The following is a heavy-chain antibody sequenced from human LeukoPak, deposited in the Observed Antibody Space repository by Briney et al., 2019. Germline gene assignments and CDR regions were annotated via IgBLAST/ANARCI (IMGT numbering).Heavy chain of an antibody. D-gene: IGHD2-2*01. J-gene: IGHJ4*02. V-gene: IGHV3-23*01. CDR2: MSGSHSTT. Sequence: GGSLRLSCAAPGFTFSSYAMGWVRQAPGKGLEWVSGMSGSHSTTYYTDPVKGWFTISRDNSKNILYLQMNSLTAEDTAVYYCARGALVVPAAMLDYWGQGTLVTVSS. CDR3: ARGALVVPAAMLDY. CDR1: GFTFSSYA.